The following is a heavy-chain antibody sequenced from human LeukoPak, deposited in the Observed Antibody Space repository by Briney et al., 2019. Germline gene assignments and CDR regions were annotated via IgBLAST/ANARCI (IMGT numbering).Heavy chain of an antibody. CDR1: GFTVSSNY. D-gene: IGHD5-18*01. CDR3: AASKGYSYGTDY. CDR2: INSGGST. J-gene: IGHJ4*02. V-gene: IGHV3-66*01. Sequence: GGSLRLSCAASGFTVSSNYMSWVRQAPGKGLEWVSVINSGGSTYYADSVKGRFTISRDNSKNTLYLQMNSLRAEDTAVYYCAASKGYSYGTDYWGQGTLVTVSS.